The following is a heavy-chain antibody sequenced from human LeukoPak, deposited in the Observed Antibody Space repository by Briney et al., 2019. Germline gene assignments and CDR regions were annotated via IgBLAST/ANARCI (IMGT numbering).Heavy chain of an antibody. CDR3: VKRAASTHDH. D-gene: IGHD6-13*01. CDR1: GFTFDSYD. Sequence: PGGSLRLSCEVSGFTFDSYDMSWVRQAPGKGLEWVSGISGSGDSTYYADSVGGSFTISRDNPKNTLYLQMSSLTAEDRAVYYCVKRAASTHDHWGQGTLVTVSS. CDR2: ISGSGDST. V-gene: IGHV3-23*01. J-gene: IGHJ4*02.